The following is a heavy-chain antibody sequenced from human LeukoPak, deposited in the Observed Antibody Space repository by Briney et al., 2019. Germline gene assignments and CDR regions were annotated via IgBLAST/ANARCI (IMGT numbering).Heavy chain of an antibody. Sequence: ASVKVSCKASGGTFSSYAISWVRQAPGQGLEWMGWMNPNSGNTGYAQKFQGRVTMTRNTSISTAYMELSSLRSEDTAVYYCARALYYYDSSGYLYYFDYWGQGTLVTVSS. V-gene: IGHV1-8*02. J-gene: IGHJ4*02. D-gene: IGHD3-22*01. CDR1: GGTFSSYA. CDR3: ARALYYYDSSGYLYYFDY. CDR2: MNPNSGNT.